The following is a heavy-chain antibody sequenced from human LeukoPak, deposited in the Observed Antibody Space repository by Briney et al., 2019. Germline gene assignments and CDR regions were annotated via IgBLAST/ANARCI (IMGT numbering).Heavy chain of an antibody. CDR2: IYYSGDT. J-gene: IGHJ3*02. D-gene: IGHD4-17*01. CDR3: AREANYGDYGDNAFDI. Sequence: SETLSLTCTVSTGSISSSSYYWGWFRQPPGKGLEWIGSIYYSGDTYYTPSLKSRVTISLDTSNNQFSLRLSSVTAADTAVYYCAREANYGDYGDNAFDIWGQGTMVTVSS. CDR1: TGSISSSSYY. V-gene: IGHV4-39*07.